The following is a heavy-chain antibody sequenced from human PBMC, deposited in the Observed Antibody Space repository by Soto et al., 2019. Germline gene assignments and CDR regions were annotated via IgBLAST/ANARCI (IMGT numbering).Heavy chain of an antibody. D-gene: IGHD3-10*01. Sequence: WTWIRQPPGKGLEWIGFMYNSGSTHYNSSLKSRVTISLDTSKNQFSLNLRCVTAADTAVYYCASMGYHYGSGSYPLDYWFQGTLVTVSS. CDR3: ASMGYHYGSGSYPLDY. J-gene: IGHJ4*02. V-gene: IGHV4-59*08. CDR2: MYNSGST.